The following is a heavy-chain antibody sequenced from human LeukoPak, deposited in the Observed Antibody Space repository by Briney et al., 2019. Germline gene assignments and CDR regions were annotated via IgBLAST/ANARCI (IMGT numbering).Heavy chain of an antibody. CDR1: GFTFSDYY. CDR3: AEVDYYDSSGYYSMGAFDI. CDR2: ISSSGSTI. Sequence: PGGSLRLSCAASGFTFSDYYMSWIRQAPGKGLEWVSYISSSGSTIYYADSVKGRFTISRDNAKNSLYLQMNSLRAEDTAVYYCAEVDYYDSSGYYSMGAFDIWGQGTMVTVSS. D-gene: IGHD3-22*01. V-gene: IGHV3-11*01. J-gene: IGHJ3*02.